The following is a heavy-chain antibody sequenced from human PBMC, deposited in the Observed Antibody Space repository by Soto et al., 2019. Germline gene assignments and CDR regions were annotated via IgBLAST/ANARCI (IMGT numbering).Heavy chain of an antibody. CDR2: ITSSGDSI. J-gene: IGHJ1*01. Sequence: EVQLLESGGGLVHPGGSLRLACAASGFRFGEHSMNWVRPAPGEGLEWLSYITSSGDSIYYADSVKGRFTVSRDNAKNSLFLHMNSLRDDDTAVYYCARLPQGSMVTIWGQVTLVTVSA. CDR3: ARLPQGSMVTI. CDR1: GFRFGEHS. D-gene: IGHD2-21*02. V-gene: IGHV3-48*02.